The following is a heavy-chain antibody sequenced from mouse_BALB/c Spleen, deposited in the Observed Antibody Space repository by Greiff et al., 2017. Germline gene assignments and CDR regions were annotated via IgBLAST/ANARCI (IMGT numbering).Heavy chain of an antibody. V-gene: IGHV5-12-2*01. CDR2: ISNGGGST. CDR3: ARHGRYDGYYFDY. CDR1: GFTFSSYT. J-gene: IGHJ2*01. D-gene: IGHD2-14*01. Sequence: EVMLVESGGGLVQPGGSLKLSCAASGFTFSSYTMSWVRQTPEKRLEWVAYISNGGGSTYYPDTVKGRFTISRDNAKNTLYLQMSSLKSEDTAMYYCARHGRYDGYYFDYWGQGTTLTVSS.